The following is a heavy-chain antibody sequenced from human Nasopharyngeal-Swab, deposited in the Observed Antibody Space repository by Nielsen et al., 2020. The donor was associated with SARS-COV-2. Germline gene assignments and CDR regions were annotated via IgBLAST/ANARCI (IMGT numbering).Heavy chain of an antibody. CDR3: ARVGIFGVVWLTGAGFDY. D-gene: IGHD3-3*01. J-gene: IGHJ4*02. Sequence: SQTRSLTGAVYGGSFSGYYWSWIRQPPGRGLEWIGEINHSGSTNYNPSLKSRVTISVDTSKNQFSLKLSSVTAADTAVYYCARVGIFGVVWLTGAGFDYWGQGTLVTVSS. CDR1: GGSFSGYY. V-gene: IGHV4-34*01. CDR2: INHSGST.